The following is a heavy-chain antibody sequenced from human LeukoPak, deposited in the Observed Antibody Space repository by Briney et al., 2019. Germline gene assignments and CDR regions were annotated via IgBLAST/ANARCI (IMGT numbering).Heavy chain of an antibody. V-gene: IGHV4-39*07. CDR2: IYYSGST. CDR1: GGSISSSSYY. D-gene: IGHD3-22*01. J-gene: IGHJ5*02. Sequence: SETLSLPCTVSGGSISSSSYYWGWIRPPPGKGLEWIGSIYYSGSTYYNPSLKSRVTISVDTSKNQFSLKLSSVTAADMAVYYCARATMIVASRWFDPWGQGTLVTVSS. CDR3: ARATMIVASRWFDP.